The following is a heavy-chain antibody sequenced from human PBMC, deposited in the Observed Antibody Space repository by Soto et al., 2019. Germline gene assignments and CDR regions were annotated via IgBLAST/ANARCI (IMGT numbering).Heavy chain of an antibody. V-gene: IGHV3-23*01. CDR3: AKALIRSWYGCLHH. J-gene: IGHJ1*01. D-gene: IGHD6-13*01. CDR2: ISRGGDIT. CDR1: GFTFSNYP. Sequence: EVQLLESGGGLVQPGGSLRLSCAASGFTFSNYPMSWVRQAPGKGLEWVSTISRGGDITHYADAVKGRVHITRDNTKNTLLLQGNSMRGDDTAVDYCAKALIRSWYGCLHHWGQSTLLTDSS.